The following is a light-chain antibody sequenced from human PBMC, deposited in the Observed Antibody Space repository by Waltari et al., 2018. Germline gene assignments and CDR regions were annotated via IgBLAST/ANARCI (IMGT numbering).Light chain of an antibody. V-gene: IGLV2-14*03. Sequence: SALTQPASVSGSPGQSITIPCHGTRSDVGGYNHCSWYRQHPGKAPKLMIYAVSNRPSGVSNRFSGSKSGNTASLTISGLQAEDEADYYCSSYSSSSTRVFGTGAKVTVL. CDR2: AVS. J-gene: IGLJ1*01. CDR3: SSYSSSSTRV. CDR1: RSDVGGYNH.